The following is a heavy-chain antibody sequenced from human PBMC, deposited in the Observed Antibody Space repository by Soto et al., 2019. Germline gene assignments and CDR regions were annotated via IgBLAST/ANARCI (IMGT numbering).Heavy chain of an antibody. D-gene: IGHD3-22*01. CDR3: AKPYYYDSSGYYHYFDY. CDR2: ISGSGGST. V-gene: IGHV3-23*01. J-gene: IGHJ4*02. Sequence: QAPGKGLEWVSAISGSGGSTYYADSVKGRFTISRDNSKNTLYLQMNSLRAEDTAVYYCAKPYYYDSSGYYHYFDYWGQGTLVTVSS.